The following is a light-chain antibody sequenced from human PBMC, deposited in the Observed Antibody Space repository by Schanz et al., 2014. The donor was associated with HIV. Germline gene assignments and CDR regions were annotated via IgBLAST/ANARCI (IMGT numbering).Light chain of an antibody. J-gene: IGKJ2*01. CDR2: AAS. Sequence: DIQMPQSPSSLSASVGDRVTITCRASQSISIYLNWYQQKPGKAPKLLISAASSLQSGVPSRFSGSGSGTDFTLTISSLQPEDFATYYCQQSYSTPHTFGQGTKLEIK. CDR3: QQSYSTPHT. V-gene: IGKV1-39*01. CDR1: QSISIY.